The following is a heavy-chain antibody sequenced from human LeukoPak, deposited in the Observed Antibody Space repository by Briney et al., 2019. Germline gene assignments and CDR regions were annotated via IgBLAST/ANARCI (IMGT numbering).Heavy chain of an antibody. J-gene: IGHJ6*02. V-gene: IGHV4-59*01. D-gene: IGHD3-10*01. CDR1: GGXISSYY. CDR2: IYYSGGT. CDR3: ARVLWFGEGGYYGMDV. Sequence: SETLSLTCTVSGGXISSYYCSWIRQPPGKGLEWIGYIYYSGGTNYNPSLKSRVTISVDTSKNQFSLKLSSVTAADTAVYYCARVLWFGEGGYYGMDVWGQGTTVTVSS.